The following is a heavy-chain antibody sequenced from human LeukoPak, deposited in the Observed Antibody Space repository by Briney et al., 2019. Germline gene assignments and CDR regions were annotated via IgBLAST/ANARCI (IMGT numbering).Heavy chain of an antibody. J-gene: IGHJ4*02. Sequence: GASVKVSCKASGYTFSGYYMHWVRQAPGQGHEWMGWINPKSGGTNEAQKFHDRVTMTRDTSIRTAYMEVSRLRSDDTAVYYCARSPDILTGENFDYWGQGTLVTVSS. CDR3: ARSPDILTGENFDY. CDR2: INPKSGGT. V-gene: IGHV1-2*02. CDR1: GYTFSGYY. D-gene: IGHD3-9*01.